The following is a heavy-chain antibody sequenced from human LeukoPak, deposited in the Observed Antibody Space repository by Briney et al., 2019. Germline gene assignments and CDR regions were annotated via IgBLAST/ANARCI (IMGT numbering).Heavy chain of an antibody. Sequence: GGSRRLSCAASGFTFSSYSMNWVRQAPGKGLEWVSYISSSSSTIYYADSVKGRFTISRDNAKNSLYLQMNSLRDEDTAVYYCASEWNYRAKTSSDYWGQGTLVTVSS. CDR3: ASEWNYRAKTSSDY. CDR2: ISSSSSTI. J-gene: IGHJ4*02. CDR1: GFTFSSYS. V-gene: IGHV3-48*02. D-gene: IGHD1-7*01.